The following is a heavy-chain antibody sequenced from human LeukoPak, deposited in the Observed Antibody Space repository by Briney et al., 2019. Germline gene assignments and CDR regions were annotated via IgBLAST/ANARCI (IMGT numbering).Heavy chain of an antibody. J-gene: IGHJ6*02. CDR1: GYTFTGYY. V-gene: IGHV1-2*04. Sequence: ASVKVSCKASGYTFTGYYMHWVRQAPGQGLEWMGWINPNSGGTNYAQKFQGWVTMTRDTSISTAYMELSRLRSDDTAVYYCARDQVVATTGPYYYYGMDVWGQGTTVTVSS. CDR3: ARDQVVATTGPYYYYGMDV. D-gene: IGHD5-12*01. CDR2: INPNSGGT.